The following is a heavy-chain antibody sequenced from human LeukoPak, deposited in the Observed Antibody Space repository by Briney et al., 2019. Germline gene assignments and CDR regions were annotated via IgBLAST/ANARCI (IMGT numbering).Heavy chain of an antibody. D-gene: IGHD6-13*01. J-gene: IGHJ2*01. CDR1: GGSFSGYY. CDR3: ARRSSSWYRPWYFDL. V-gene: IGHV4-34*01. Sequence: SETLSLTCAVYGGSFSGYYWSWIRQPPRKGLEWIGEINHSGSTNYNPSLKSRVTISVDTSKNQFSLKLSSVTAADTAVYYCARRSSSWYRPWYFDLWGRGTLVTVSS. CDR2: INHSGST.